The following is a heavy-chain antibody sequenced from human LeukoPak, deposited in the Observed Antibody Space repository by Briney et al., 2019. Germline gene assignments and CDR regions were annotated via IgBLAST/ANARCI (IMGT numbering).Heavy chain of an antibody. CDR2: ISGSGGST. CDR3: ANSRRDGYKPLDY. Sequence: PGGSLRLSCAASGFNFSSYAMSWVRQAPGKGLEWVSAISGSGGSTYYADSVKGRFTISRDNSKNTLYLQMNSLRAEDTAVYYCANSRRDGYKPLDYWGQGTLVTVSS. D-gene: IGHD5-24*01. J-gene: IGHJ4*02. CDR1: GFNFSSYA. V-gene: IGHV3-23*01.